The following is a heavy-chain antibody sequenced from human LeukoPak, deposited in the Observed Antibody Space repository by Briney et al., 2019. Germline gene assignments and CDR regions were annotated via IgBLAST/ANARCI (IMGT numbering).Heavy chain of an antibody. Sequence: SETLSLTCTVSGGSVNSGSYYLGWIRQPPGKGLEWIGSIYYSGSTYYNPSLKSRVTISVDTSKNQFSLKLSSVTAADTAVYYCARETAGRYYDSSGRLDYWGQGTLVTVSS. CDR1: GGSVNSGSYY. D-gene: IGHD3-22*01. J-gene: IGHJ4*02. V-gene: IGHV4-39*07. CDR2: IYYSGST. CDR3: ARETAGRYYDSSGRLDY.